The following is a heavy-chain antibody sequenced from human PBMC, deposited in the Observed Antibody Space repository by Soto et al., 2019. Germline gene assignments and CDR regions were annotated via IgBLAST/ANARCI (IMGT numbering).Heavy chain of an antibody. CDR2: IYYSGST. D-gene: IGHD3-22*01. V-gene: IGHV4-59*01. CDR3: ARGGGTLYYDRSGRYRKTYFDY. CDR1: GGSISSYY. Sequence: QVQLQESGPGLVKPSETLSLTCTVSGGSISSYYWRWIRQPPGKGLEWIGYIYYSGSTNYNPSLKSRVAISVDTTKTKFSPKRSCGTGSETAVYFCARGGGTLYYDRSGRYRKTYFDYWGQGTLVTVSS. J-gene: IGHJ4*02.